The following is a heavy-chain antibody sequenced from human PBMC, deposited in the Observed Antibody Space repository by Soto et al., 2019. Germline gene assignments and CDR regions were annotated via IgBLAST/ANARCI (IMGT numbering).Heavy chain of an antibody. D-gene: IGHD3-10*01. V-gene: IGHV4-31*03. J-gene: IGHJ4*02. Sequence: SETLSLTCTVSGGSISSGGYYWSWIRQHPGKGLEWIGYIYYSGSTYYNPSLKSRVTISVDTSKNQFSLKLSSVTAADTAVYYCARASITMVRGVIPLDYWGQGTLVTVSS. CDR3: ARASITMVRGVIPLDY. CDR1: GGSISSGGYY. CDR2: IYYSGST.